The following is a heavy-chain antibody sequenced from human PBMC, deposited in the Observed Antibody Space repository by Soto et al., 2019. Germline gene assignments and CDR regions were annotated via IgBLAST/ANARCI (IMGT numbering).Heavy chain of an antibody. CDR3: AKDLDSILDY. V-gene: IGHV3-30*18. D-gene: IGHD3-3*02. CDR1: GFTFSSYG. Sequence: VQLVESGGGVVQPGRSLRLSCAASGFTFSSYGMHWVRQAPGKGLEWVAVISYDGSNKYYADSVKGRFTISRDNSKNTLYLQMNSLRAEDTAVYYCAKDLDSILDYWGQGTLVTVSS. CDR2: ISYDGSNK. J-gene: IGHJ4*02.